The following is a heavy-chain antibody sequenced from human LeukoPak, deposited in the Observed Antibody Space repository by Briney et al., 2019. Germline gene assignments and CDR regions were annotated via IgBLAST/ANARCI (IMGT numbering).Heavy chain of an antibody. CDR2: INPNSGGT. CDR3: ARGERSSSWYRAPYWFDP. D-gene: IGHD6-13*01. V-gene: IGHV1-2*02. CDR1: GYTFTGYY. J-gene: IGHJ5*02. Sequence: ASVKVSCKASGYTFTGYYMHWVRQAPGQGLEWMGWINPNSGGTNYAQKFQGRVTMTRDTSISTAYMELSRLRSDDTAVYYCARGERSSSWYRAPYWFDPWGQGTLVTVSS.